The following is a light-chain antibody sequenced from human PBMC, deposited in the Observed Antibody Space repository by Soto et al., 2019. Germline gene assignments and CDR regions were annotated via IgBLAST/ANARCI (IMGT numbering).Light chain of an antibody. CDR1: QDISNY. V-gene: IGKV1-33*01. Sequence: DIQMTQSPSSLSASVGDRVTITCQASQDISNYLNWYQQKPGKAPNLLIYDASSLETGVPSRFSASGSGTQFTLTINGLQPEDLATYYCQQYDVPPSTFGGGTKVALK. CDR2: DAS. J-gene: IGKJ4*01. CDR3: QQYDVPPST.